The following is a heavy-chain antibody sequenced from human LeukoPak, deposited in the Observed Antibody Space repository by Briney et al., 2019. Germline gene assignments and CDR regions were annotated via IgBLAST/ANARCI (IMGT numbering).Heavy chain of an antibody. Sequence: PSETLSLTCTVSGGSISSYYWSWIRQPPGKGLEWIGSIYHSGNTYYNPSLKSRVTISVDTSKNNFSLKLSSVTAADTAVYYCARDLGHGSRWYSGPFDYWGQGTLVTVSS. CDR3: ARDLGHGSRWYSGPFDY. D-gene: IGHD6-13*01. CDR2: IYHSGNT. CDR1: GGSISSYY. J-gene: IGHJ4*02. V-gene: IGHV4-39*07.